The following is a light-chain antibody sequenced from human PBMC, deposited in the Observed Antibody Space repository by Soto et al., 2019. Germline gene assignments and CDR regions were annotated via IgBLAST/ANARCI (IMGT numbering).Light chain of an antibody. CDR1: QSVSNL. CDR3: QQRSNWPLT. V-gene: IGKV3-11*01. J-gene: IGKJ4*01. Sequence: EIVLTQSPAARSLSRVRRSISACRAGQSVSNLLAWYQQKPGQAPRLLIYDASNRATGIPARFSGSGSGTDFTLTISSLEPEDFAVYYCQQRSNWPLTCGGGTKVDIK. CDR2: DAS.